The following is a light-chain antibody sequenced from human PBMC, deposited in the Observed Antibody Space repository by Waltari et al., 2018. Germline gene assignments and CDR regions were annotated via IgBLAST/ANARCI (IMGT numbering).Light chain of an antibody. Sequence: QSVLTQPPSVSAAPGQKLTIFCSGSSSNIGNNYVSWYQQLPGTAPKLLIYENDRRPSGIPDRFSGSKSGTSATLDITGLQTGDEADYYCGTWDNSLSALFGGGTKLTVL. J-gene: IGLJ3*02. CDR3: GTWDNSLSAL. CDR2: END. V-gene: IGLV1-51*01. CDR1: SSNIGNNY.